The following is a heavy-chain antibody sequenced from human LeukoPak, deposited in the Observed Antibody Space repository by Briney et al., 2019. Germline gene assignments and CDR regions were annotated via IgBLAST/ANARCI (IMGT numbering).Heavy chain of an antibody. CDR3: ARGGGNLWFARLDY. Sequence: SGGSLRLSCAASGFTFSSYGMHWVRQAPGKGLEWVAFIRYDGSDKYYADSVKGRFTISRDNSKNTLYLQMNSLRAEDTAVYYCARGGGNLWFARLDYWGQGTLVTVSS. CDR2: IRYDGSDK. J-gene: IGHJ4*02. D-gene: IGHD3-10*01. CDR1: GFTFSSYG. V-gene: IGHV3-30*02.